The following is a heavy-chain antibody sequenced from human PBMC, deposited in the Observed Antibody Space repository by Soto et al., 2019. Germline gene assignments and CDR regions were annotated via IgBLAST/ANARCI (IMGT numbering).Heavy chain of an antibody. J-gene: IGHJ2*01. V-gene: IGHV4-4*02. CDR3: VRILRDAYDNGGYVDL. CDR2: IYHTGST. Sequence: QVQLQESGPGLVKPSGTLSLTCAVSGGSISNNDWWSWVRQSPGKGLEWIGEIYHTGSTNYNPSRKNRVTISVDKTQNQVSLRLTSVTAVDTAVYYWVRILRDAYDNGGYVDLWGRGTLVTVSS. D-gene: IGHD7-27*01. CDR1: GGSISNNDW.